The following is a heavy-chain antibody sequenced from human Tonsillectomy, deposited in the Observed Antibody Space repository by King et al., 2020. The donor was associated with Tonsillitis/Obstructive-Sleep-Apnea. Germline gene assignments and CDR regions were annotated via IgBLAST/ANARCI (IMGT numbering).Heavy chain of an antibody. CDR2: IYPGDSDT. CDR1: GYSFSSYC. V-gene: IGHV5-51*01. CDR3: ARASLGYTSSWYGIDY. Sequence: VQLVESGAEVKKPGESLTISCTATGYSFSSYCIGWVRQMPGNGLEWMGIIYPGDSDTRYSPSFQGQVTISADKSISTAYLQWGSLKASDTAMYFCARASLGYTSSWYGIDYWGQGTLVTVSS. J-gene: IGHJ4*02. D-gene: IGHD6-13*01.